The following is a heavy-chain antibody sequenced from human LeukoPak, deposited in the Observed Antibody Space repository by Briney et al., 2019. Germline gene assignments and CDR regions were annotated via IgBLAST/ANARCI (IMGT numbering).Heavy chain of an antibody. CDR1: GFTFTSYW. V-gene: IGHV3-7*01. CDR2: IIQVGSEK. D-gene: IGHD3-3*01. Sequence: GGSLRLSCAASGFTFTSYWMSWVRQAPGKGLEWVANIIQVGSEKYYVDSVNGRFTISRDNTESSLYLQMNSLRAEDTAVYYCARYQGSYGFWSGYYYYWGQGTLVTVSS. CDR3: ARYQGSYGFWSGYYYY. J-gene: IGHJ4*02.